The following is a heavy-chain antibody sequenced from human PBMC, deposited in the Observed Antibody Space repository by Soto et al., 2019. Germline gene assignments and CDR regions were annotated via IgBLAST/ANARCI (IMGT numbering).Heavy chain of an antibody. D-gene: IGHD1-1*01. Sequence: HPGGSLRLSCAASGFTFSSYAMSWVRQAPGKGPEWVSSISGGGDKTYYADSVKGRFTISRDNSKDTLFLQMNSLSAEDTAVYYYAKGRISAGTAVRFDPWGLGTLVTVSS. J-gene: IGHJ5*02. CDR2: ISGGGDKT. CDR3: AKGRISAGTAVRFDP. V-gene: IGHV3-23*01. CDR1: GFTFSSYA.